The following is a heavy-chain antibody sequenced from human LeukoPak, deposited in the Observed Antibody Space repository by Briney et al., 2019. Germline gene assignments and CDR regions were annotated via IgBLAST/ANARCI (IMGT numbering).Heavy chain of an antibody. CDR3: TRDNYYDGGGYYTWYFDL. V-gene: IGHV1-8*02. D-gene: IGHD3-22*01. CDR1: GYTFTNYD. J-gene: IGHJ2*01. Sequence: ASVKVSCTASGYTFTNYDINWVRQATGQGLEWMGWMNPNSGNTGYARKFQGRVTMTRDTSISTAYMELSSLRSEDTAVYYCTRDNYYDGGGYYTWYFDLWGRGTLVTVSS. CDR2: MNPNSGNT.